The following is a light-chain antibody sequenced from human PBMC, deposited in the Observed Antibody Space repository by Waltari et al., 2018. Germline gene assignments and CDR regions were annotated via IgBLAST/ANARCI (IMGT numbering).Light chain of an antibody. CDR1: QSVTSNS. CDR3: QHYGTSPRT. CDR2: GSS. J-gene: IGKJ1*01. Sequence: DIIFTQSPGTLSLSPGDRATLSCRASQSVTSNSLAWYQQKPGQAPGLIIYGSSNRATGIPDRFSGRGSGTDFTLTIISLEPEDVAVYYCQHYGTSPRTFGQGTKVEL. V-gene: IGKV3-20*01.